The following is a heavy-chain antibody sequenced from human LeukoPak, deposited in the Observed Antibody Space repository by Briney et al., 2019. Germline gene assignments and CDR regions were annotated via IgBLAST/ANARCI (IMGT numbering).Heavy chain of an antibody. J-gene: IGHJ2*01. CDR1: GNSISSYY. Sequence: PSETLSLTCTVSGNSISSYYWSWVRQPPGKGLEYIGYIHTSGNTNYTPSLKSRVTISVDTSKNHFSLKLSSVTAADTAVYYCAKLVFSLFRPRDWYLDIWGRGTPVTVSS. CDR3: AKLVFSLFRPRDWYLDI. CDR2: IHTSGNT. V-gene: IGHV4-4*09. D-gene: IGHD2-21*01.